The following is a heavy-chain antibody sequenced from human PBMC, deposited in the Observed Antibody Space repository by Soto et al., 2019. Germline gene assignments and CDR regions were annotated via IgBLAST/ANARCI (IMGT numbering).Heavy chain of an antibody. Sequence: GGSLRLCCAACGFTFSSYAMTWVRQAPGKGLEWVSSITNSGGSTYYADSVKGRFTISRDNSKNTLYLQMNSLRVEDTAIYYCARWLSGESDYWGQGILVTVSS. J-gene: IGHJ4*02. CDR2: ITNSGGST. V-gene: IGHV3-23*01. CDR3: ARWLSGESDY. D-gene: IGHD7-27*01. CDR1: GFTFSSYA.